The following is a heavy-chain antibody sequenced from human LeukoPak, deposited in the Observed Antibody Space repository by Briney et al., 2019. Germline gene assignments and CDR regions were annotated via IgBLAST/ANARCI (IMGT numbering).Heavy chain of an antibody. J-gene: IGHJ6*03. Sequence: SETLSLTCTVSGGSISSSSYYWGWIRQPPGKGLEWIGSIYYSGSTYYNPSLKSRVTISVDTSKNQFSLKLSPVTAADTAVYYCARVGPYCSGGSCYYYMDVWGKGTTVTISS. CDR1: GGSISSSSYY. CDR3: ARVGPYCSGGSCYYYMDV. D-gene: IGHD2-15*01. V-gene: IGHV4-39*07. CDR2: IYYSGST.